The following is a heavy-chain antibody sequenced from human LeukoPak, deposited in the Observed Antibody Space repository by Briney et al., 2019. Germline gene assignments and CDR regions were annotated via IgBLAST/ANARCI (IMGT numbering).Heavy chain of an antibody. V-gene: IGHV4-59*01. CDR2: IYYSGST. Sequence: TSETLSLTCTASCGSISSYYWSWIRQPPGKGLEWIGYIYYSGSTNYNPSLKSRVTISVDTSKNQFSLKLSSVTAADTAVYYCARDGPPLYWGQGTLVTVSS. J-gene: IGHJ4*02. CDR1: CGSISSYY. CDR3: ARDGPPLY.